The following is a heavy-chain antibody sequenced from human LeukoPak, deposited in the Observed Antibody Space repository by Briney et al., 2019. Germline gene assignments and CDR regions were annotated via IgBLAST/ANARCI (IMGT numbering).Heavy chain of an antibody. D-gene: IGHD3-10*01. J-gene: IGHJ4*02. Sequence: SETLSLTCTVSGGSISSYYWRWIRQPPGKGLEWIGYIYYSGSTNYNPSLKSRVTISVDTSKNQFSLKLSSVTAADTAVYYCARYPSYYYGSGSRDYWGQGTLVTVSS. CDR3: ARYPSYYYGSGSRDY. CDR2: IYYSGST. CDR1: GGSISSYY. V-gene: IGHV4-59*08.